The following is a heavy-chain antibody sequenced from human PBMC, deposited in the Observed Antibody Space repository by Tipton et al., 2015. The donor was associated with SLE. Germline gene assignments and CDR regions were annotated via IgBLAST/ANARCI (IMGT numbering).Heavy chain of an antibody. CDR1: GFTFSSYE. CDR3: ARAQYYYDSSGSYYRSGRAFEI. D-gene: IGHD3-22*01. J-gene: IGHJ3*02. CDR2: ISSSGSTI. Sequence: SLRLSCAASGFTFSSYEMNWVRQAPGKGLEWVSYISSSGSTIYYADSVKGRFTISRDNAKNSLYLQMNSLRAEDTAVYYCARAQYYYDSSGSYYRSGRAFEIWGQGTMVTVSS. V-gene: IGHV3-48*03.